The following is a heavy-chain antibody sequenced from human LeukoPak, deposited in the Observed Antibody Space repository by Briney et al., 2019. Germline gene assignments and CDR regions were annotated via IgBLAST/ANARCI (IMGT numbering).Heavy chain of an antibody. D-gene: IGHD4-23*01. CDR2: ISSSSSYI. Sequence: GGSLRLSCAASGFTFSSYSMNWVRQAPGKGLEWVSSISSSSSYIYQADSVKGRFTISRDNAKNSLYLQMNSLRAEDTAVYYCARGTYGGNSNAFDIWGKGTMVTVSS. V-gene: IGHV3-21*01. CDR3: ARGTYGGNSNAFDI. CDR1: GFTFSSYS. J-gene: IGHJ3*02.